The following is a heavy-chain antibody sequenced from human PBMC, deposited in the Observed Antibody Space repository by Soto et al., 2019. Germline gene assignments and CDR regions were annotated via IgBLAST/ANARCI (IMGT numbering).Heavy chain of an antibody. J-gene: IGHJ2*01. D-gene: IGHD3-10*01. Sequence: ESGGGLVKPGGSLRLSCAASGFTFSSYSMNWVRQAPGKGLEWVSSISSSSSYIYYADSVKGRFTISRDNAKNSLYLQMNSLRAEDTAVYYCARVGGSPFWYFDLWGRGTLVIVSS. CDR2: ISSSSSYI. CDR1: GFTFSSYS. V-gene: IGHV3-21*01. CDR3: ARVGGSPFWYFDL.